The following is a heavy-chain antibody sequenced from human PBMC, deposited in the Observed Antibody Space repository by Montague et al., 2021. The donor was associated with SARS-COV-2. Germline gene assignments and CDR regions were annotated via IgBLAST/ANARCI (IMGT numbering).Heavy chain of an antibody. V-gene: IGHV4-39*01. D-gene: IGHD2-2*01. CDR3: ARLKAPYCSSTSCYSASWFDP. CDR2: IYYSGST. CDR1: GGSISSSSYY. J-gene: IGHJ5*02. Sequence: SETLSLTCTVSGGSISSSSYYWGWIRQPPGKGLEWIGSIYYSGSTYYNPSLKSRVTISVDTSKNQFSLKLGSVTAADTAVYYCARLKAPYCSSTSCYSASWFDPWGQGTLVTVSS.